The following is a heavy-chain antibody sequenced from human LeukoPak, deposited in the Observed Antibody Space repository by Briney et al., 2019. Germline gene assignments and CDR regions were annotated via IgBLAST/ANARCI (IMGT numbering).Heavy chain of an antibody. CDR1: GFTFSSYS. D-gene: IGHD3/OR15-3a*01. CDR3: AKFGLVIPYFDY. Sequence: PGGSLRLSCAASGFTFSSYSMSWVRQAPGKGLEWVSAISGSGGSTYYADSVKGRFTISRDNSKNTLYLQMNSLRAEDTAVYYCAKFGLVIPYFDYWGQGTLVTVSS. CDR2: ISGSGGST. V-gene: IGHV3-23*01. J-gene: IGHJ4*02.